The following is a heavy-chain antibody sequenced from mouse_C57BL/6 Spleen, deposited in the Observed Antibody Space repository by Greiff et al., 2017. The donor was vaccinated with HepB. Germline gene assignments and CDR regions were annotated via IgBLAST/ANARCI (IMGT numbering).Heavy chain of an antibody. D-gene: IGHD2-14*01. Sequence: QVQLQQPGAELVRPGSSVKLSCKASGYTFTSYWMDWVKQRPGQGLEWIGNIYPSDSETHYTHKFKGKATFTVDNSSSTAYMQLSSLTSEDSAVYCCASRYACAVDYFDYWGQGTTLTVSS. CDR3: ASRYACAVDYFDY. CDR2: IYPSDSET. CDR1: GYTFTSYW. J-gene: IGHJ2*01. V-gene: IGHV1-61*01.